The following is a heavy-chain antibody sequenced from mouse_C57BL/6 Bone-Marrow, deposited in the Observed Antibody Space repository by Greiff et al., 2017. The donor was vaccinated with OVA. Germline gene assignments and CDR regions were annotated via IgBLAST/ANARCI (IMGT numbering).Heavy chain of an antibody. CDR3: ARGGFITTVVAD. CDR2: INPSNGGT. Sequence: VQLQQPGTELVKPGASVKLSCKASGYTFTSYRMHWVKQRPGQGLEWIGNINPSNGGTNYNEKFKSKATLTVDKSSSTAYMQLSSLTSEDSAVYYCARGGFITTVVADWGQGTTLTVSS. J-gene: IGHJ2*01. V-gene: IGHV1-53*01. D-gene: IGHD1-1*01. CDR1: GYTFTSYR.